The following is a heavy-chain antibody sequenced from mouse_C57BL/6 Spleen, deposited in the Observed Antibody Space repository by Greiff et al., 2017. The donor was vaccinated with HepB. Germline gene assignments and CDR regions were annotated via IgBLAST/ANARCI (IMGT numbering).Heavy chain of an antibody. CDR3: ARIYYGNSYAMDY. CDR2: IDPSDSYT. D-gene: IGHD2-1*01. J-gene: IGHJ4*01. Sequence: VQLQQSGAELVMPGASVKLSCKASGYTFTSYWMHWVKQRPGQGLEWIGEIDPSDSYTNYNQKFKGKSTLTVDKSSSTAYMQLSSLTSEDSAVYYCARIYYGNSYAMDYWGQGTSVTVSS. CDR1: GYTFTSYW. V-gene: IGHV1-69*01.